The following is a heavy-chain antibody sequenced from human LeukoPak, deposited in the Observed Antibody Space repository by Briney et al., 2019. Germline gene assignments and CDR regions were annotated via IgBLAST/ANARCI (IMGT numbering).Heavy chain of an antibody. D-gene: IGHD6-19*01. CDR3: ARGGRAQLAVAGTHNIDY. J-gene: IGHJ4*02. CDR2: ISSSGSTI. V-gene: IGHV3-48*03. Sequence: HPGGSLRLSCAASGFTFSSYEMNWVRQAPGKGLECVSYISSSGSTIYYAVSVKGRFTISRDNAKNSLYLQMNSLRDEDTAVYYCARGGRAQLAVAGTHNIDYWGQGTLVTVSS. CDR1: GFTFSSYE.